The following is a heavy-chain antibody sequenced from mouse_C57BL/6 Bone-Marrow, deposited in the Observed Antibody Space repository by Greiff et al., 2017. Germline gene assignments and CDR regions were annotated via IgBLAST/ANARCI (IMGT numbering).Heavy chain of an antibody. V-gene: IGHV1-64*01. J-gene: IGHJ2*01. Sequence: QVQLQQPGAELVKPGASVKLSCKASGYTFTSYWMHWVKQRPGQGLEWIGMIHPNSGSTNYNEKFKSKATLTVDKSSSTAYMQLSSLTSEDSAVYYCARGRVYYYGYFDYWGQGTTLTVSS. CDR3: ARGRVYYYGYFDY. CDR2: IHPNSGST. CDR1: GYTFTSYW. D-gene: IGHD1-1*01.